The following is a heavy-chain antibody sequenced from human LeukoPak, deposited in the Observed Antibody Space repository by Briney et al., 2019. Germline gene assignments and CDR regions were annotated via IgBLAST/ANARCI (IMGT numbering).Heavy chain of an antibody. CDR1: GYTFTSYG. Sequence: EASVKVSCKASGYTFTSYGISWVRQAPGQGLEWMGWISAYNGNTNYAQKLQDRVTMTTDTSTSTAYMELRSLKSDDTALYYCARGGYDTSAEAFDIWGQGTMVTVSS. D-gene: IGHD3-22*01. J-gene: IGHJ3*02. CDR2: ISAYNGNT. V-gene: IGHV1-18*01. CDR3: ARGGYDTSAEAFDI.